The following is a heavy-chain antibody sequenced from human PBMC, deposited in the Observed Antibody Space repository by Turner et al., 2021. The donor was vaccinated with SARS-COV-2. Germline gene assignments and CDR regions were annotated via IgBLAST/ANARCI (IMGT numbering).Heavy chain of an antibody. D-gene: IGHD3-3*01. V-gene: IGHV4-59*01. CDR1: GGSIKSDF. Sequence: QVQLQESGPGLVRPSETLFLTCTVSGGSIKSDFWSWIRQPPGKRLEWIGYIYYRGSTNYNPSLKSRLTMSVDTSKNQFSLTLGSVTAADTAIYYCAGESRFNWLDSWGQGTLVTVSS. J-gene: IGHJ5*01. CDR3: AGESRFNWLDS. CDR2: IYYRGST.